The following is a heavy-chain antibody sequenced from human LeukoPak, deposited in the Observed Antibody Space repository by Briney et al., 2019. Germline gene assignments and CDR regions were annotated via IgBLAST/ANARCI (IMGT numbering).Heavy chain of an antibody. V-gene: IGHV3-30*02. D-gene: IGHD6-13*01. CDR2: IRYDGSNK. CDR1: GFTFSSYG. J-gene: IGHJ4*02. CDR3: AKGGGSSSWYEIIDY. Sequence: PGGSLRLSCAASGFTFSSYGMHWVRQAPGKGLEWVAFIRYDGSNKYYADSVKGRFTISRDNSKNTLYLQMNSLRAEDTAVYYCAKGGGSSSWYEIIDYWGQGTLVTVSS.